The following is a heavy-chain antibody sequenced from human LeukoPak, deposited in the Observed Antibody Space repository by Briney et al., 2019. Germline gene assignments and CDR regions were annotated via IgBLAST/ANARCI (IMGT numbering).Heavy chain of an antibody. CDR1: GGSISSGTYY. CDR2: IYSSGST. CDR3: ARVGSSWPHYYFDS. D-gene: IGHD6-13*01. Sequence: PSETLSLTCTVSGGSISSGTYYWTWIRQPAGKGLEWIGRIYSSGSTSYNPSLDSRVRISIDTSKNQFSLKLSSVTAADTAVYYCARVGSSWPHYYFDSWGRGTLVTVSS. V-gene: IGHV4-61*02. J-gene: IGHJ4*02.